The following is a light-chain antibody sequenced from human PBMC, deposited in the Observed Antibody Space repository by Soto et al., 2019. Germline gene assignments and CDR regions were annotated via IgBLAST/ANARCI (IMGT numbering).Light chain of an antibody. CDR2: KDS. CDR3: YSAADNSWV. J-gene: IGLJ3*02. Sequence: SYELTQPSLVSVSPGQTARITCSGDVLAKKYARWFQQKPGQAPVLVIYKDSERPSGIPERFSGSSSGTTVTLTISGAQVEDEADYYCYSAADNSWVFGGGTKLTVL. V-gene: IGLV3-27*01. CDR1: VLAKKY.